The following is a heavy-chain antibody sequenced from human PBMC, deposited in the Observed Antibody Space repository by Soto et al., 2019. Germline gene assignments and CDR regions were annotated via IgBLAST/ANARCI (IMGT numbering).Heavy chain of an antibody. CDR2: IWYDGSNK. V-gene: IGHV3-33*01. CDR3: ARDYGDYQAYNWFDP. D-gene: IGHD4-17*01. J-gene: IGHJ5*02. CDR1: GFTFSSYG. Sequence: QVQLVESGGGVVQPGRSLRLSCAASGFTFSSYGMHWVRQAPGTGLEWVAVIWYDGSNKYYADSVKSRFTISRDNSKNTLYLQMNSLRAEDTAVYYCARDYGDYQAYNWFDPWGQGTLVTVSS.